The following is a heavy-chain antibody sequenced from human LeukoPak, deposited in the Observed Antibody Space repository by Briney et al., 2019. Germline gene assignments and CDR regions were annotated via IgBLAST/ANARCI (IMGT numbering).Heavy chain of an antibody. CDR1: GFTFDDYA. CDR3: AREMKARSNDY. Sequence: PGGSLRLSCAASGFTFDDYAMHWVRQAPGKGLEWVSGISWNSGSIGYADSVKGRFTISRDNAKNSLYLQMNSLRAEDTAVYYCAREMKARSNDYWGQGTLVTVSS. D-gene: IGHD1-26*01. J-gene: IGHJ4*02. CDR2: ISWNSGSI. V-gene: IGHV3-9*01.